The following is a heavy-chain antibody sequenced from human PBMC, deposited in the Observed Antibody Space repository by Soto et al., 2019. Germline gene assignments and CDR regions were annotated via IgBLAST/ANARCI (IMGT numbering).Heavy chain of an antibody. V-gene: IGHV1-18*01. CDR2: ISAYNGNT. Sequence: XSVKVSCKASGYTFTSYGISWVRQAPGQGLEWMGWISAYNGNTNYAQKLQGRVTMTTDTSTSTAYMELRSLRPDDTAVYYSARALLRYDILTGYYQNWFDPCRPVSLVTVSS. D-gene: IGHD3-9*01. CDR1: GYTFTSYG. CDR3: ARALLRYDILTGYYQNWFDP. J-gene: IGHJ5*02.